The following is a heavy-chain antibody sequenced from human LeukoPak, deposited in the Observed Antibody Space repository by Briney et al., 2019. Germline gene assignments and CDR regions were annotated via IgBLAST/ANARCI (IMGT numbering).Heavy chain of an antibody. D-gene: IGHD2-2*01. CDR1: GFAFNTYW. J-gene: IGHJ4*02. CDR2: ISGSGGNT. Sequence: GGSLRLSCAASGFAFNTYWMSWVRQTPGKGLEWVSAISGSGGNTYYADSVKGRFTISRDNSKNILYLQMNSLRAEDTAVYYCAKVGYCSSTSCPTNVDYWGQGTLVTVSS. V-gene: IGHV3-23*01. CDR3: AKVGYCSSTSCPTNVDY.